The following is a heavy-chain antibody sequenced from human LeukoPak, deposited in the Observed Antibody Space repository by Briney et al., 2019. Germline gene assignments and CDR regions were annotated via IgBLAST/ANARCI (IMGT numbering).Heavy chain of an antibody. CDR2: IYTSGST. CDR1: GDSIRNYY. Sequence: SETLSLTCTVSGDSIRNYYWSWIRQPAGKGLEWIGRIYTSGSTNYNPSLKSRVTMSVDTSKNQFSLRLSSVTAADTAVYYCARHAGSRLYYFDYWGQGTLVTVSS. CDR3: ARHAGSRLYYFDY. V-gene: IGHV4-4*07. J-gene: IGHJ4*02. D-gene: IGHD1-26*01.